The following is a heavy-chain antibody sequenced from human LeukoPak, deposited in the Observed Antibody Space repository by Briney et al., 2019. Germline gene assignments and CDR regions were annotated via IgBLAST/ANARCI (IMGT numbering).Heavy chain of an antibody. CDR3: ARWGWDYRNSYYYMDV. CDR1: GYTFTNYG. V-gene: IGHV1-18*01. D-gene: IGHD4-11*01. J-gene: IGHJ6*03. CDR2: ISAYNANT. Sequence: ASVKVSCKASGYTFTNYGISWVRRAPGQGLEWMGWISAYNANTNFAQKLQGRVTMTTDTSTSTAYMELRSLRSDDTAVYYCARWGWDYRNSYYYMDVWGKGTTVTISS.